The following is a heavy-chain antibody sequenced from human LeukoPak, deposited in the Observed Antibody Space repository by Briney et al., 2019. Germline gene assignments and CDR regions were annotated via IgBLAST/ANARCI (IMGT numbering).Heavy chain of an antibody. J-gene: IGHJ4*02. V-gene: IGHV4-34*01. D-gene: IGHD6-13*01. CDR3: ARGPGSSWYDY. Sequence: KPSETLSLTCAVYGGSFSGYYWSWIRQPPGKGLEWIGEINHSGSTNYNPSLKSRVTISVDTSKNQLSLKLSSVTAADTAVYYCARGPGSSWYDYWGQGTLVTVSS. CDR1: GGSFSGYY. CDR2: INHSGST.